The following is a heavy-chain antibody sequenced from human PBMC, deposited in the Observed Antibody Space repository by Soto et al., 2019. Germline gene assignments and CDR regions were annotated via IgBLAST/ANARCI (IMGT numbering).Heavy chain of an antibody. CDR2: IYPADSDT. CDR3: ARASGSDGMDV. Sequence: LKISCNGSGYSFTNYWIVWVRQMPGKGLEWMGSIYPADSDTRYRPSFQGQVTISADESITTAYLQWTSLKASDTAMYYCARASGSDGMDVWGQGTTVTVSS. J-gene: IGHJ6*02. V-gene: IGHV5-51*01. CDR1: GYSFTNYW.